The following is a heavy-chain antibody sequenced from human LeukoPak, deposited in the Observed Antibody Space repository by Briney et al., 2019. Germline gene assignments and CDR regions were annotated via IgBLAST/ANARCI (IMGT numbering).Heavy chain of an antibody. J-gene: IGHJ4*02. Sequence: GSLRLSCAASGFTLTSYAMHWVRQAPGKGLEYVSTISSDGGSTYYADSVKGGFTISRDNSKNTLYLQMNSLRAEDTAVYYCARSGGYFAPFDYWGQGTLVTVSS. CDR1: GFTLTSYA. CDR2: ISSDGGST. V-gene: IGHV3-64*04. CDR3: ARSGGYFAPFDY. D-gene: IGHD3-10*01.